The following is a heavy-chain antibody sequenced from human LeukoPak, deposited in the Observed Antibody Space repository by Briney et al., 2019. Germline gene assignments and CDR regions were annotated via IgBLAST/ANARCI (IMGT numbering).Heavy chain of an antibody. Sequence: GRSLRLSCAASGFTFSSYGMHWVRQAPGKGLDWVAVISYDGSNKYYADSVKGRFTISRDNSKNTLYLQMNSLRAEDTAVYYCARAQKYSYDAFDIWGQGTMVTVSS. D-gene: IGHD4-11*01. CDR2: ISYDGSNK. CDR1: GFTFSSYG. CDR3: ARAQKYSYDAFDI. V-gene: IGHV3-30*03. J-gene: IGHJ3*02.